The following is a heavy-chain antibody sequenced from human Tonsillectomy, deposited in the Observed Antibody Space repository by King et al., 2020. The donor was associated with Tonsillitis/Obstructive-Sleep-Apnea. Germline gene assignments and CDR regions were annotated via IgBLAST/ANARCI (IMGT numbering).Heavy chain of an antibody. CDR2: IYYSGST. Sequence: VQLQESGPGLVKPSQTLSLTCTVSGGSISSGGYYWSWIRQHPGKGLEWIGYIYYSGSTYYNPSLKSRVTISVDTSKNQFSLKLSSVTAAVTAVYYCARDSSGYYYLDYWGQGTLVTVSS. J-gene: IGHJ4*02. V-gene: IGHV4-31*03. CDR3: ARDSSGYYYLDY. CDR1: GGSISSGGYY. D-gene: IGHD3-22*01.